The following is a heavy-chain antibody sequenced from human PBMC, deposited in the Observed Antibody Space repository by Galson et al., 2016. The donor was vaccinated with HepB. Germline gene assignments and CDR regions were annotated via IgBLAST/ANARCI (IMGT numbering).Heavy chain of an antibody. J-gene: IGHJ4*02. D-gene: IGHD2-15*01. Sequence: TLSLTCTVSGGSISSGGHSWTWIRQHAVKGLEWIGYIYNTGTIYNNPSLKSRVSISVDTSKNQFSLKLTCVTAADTAVYFCARGGYALEYWGQGIPVTVSS. CDR3: ARGGYALEY. CDR2: IYNTGTI. V-gene: IGHV4-31*03. CDR1: GGSISSGGHS.